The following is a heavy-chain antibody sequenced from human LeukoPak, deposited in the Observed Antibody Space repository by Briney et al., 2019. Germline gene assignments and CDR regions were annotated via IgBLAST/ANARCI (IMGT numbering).Heavy chain of an antibody. CDR2: IKTDGSEK. J-gene: IGHJ5*02. V-gene: IGHV3-7*03. CDR1: GFTFNTSW. CDR3: ARDLNWPGP. Sequence: GGSLRLSCSAPGFTFNTSWMAWVRQSPGKGLECVANIKTDGSEKYYLGSVEGRFSISRDNAKNTLYLQMNSLRVDDTAIYFCARDLNWPGPWGQGTLVTVSS.